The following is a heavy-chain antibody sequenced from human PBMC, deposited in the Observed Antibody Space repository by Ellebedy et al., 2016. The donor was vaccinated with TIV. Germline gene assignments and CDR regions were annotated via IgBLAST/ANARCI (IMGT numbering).Heavy chain of an antibody. J-gene: IGHJ5*02. CDR1: GGSFSGYY. Sequence: GSLRLSCAVYGGSFSGYYWSWIRQPPGKGLEWIGEINHSGSTNYNPSLKSRVTISVDTSKNQFSLKLSSVTAADTAVYYCARGRRTPRSWFDPWGQGTLVTVSS. CDR2: INHSGST. CDR3: ARGRRTPRSWFDP. V-gene: IGHV4-34*01.